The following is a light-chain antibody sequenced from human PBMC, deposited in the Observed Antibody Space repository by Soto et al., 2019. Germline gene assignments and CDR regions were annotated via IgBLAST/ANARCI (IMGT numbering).Light chain of an antibody. CDR3: QQYGSSQT. CDR2: GAS. J-gene: IGKJ1*01. Sequence: EIVLTQSPGTLSLSPGERATLSCRASQSVSSSYLAWYQQKPGQAPRRLIYGASSRATGIPDRFSGSGSGTDFTLTISRLEPEDFAVYYCQQYGSSQTFGQGTKVDIK. CDR1: QSVSSSY. V-gene: IGKV3-20*01.